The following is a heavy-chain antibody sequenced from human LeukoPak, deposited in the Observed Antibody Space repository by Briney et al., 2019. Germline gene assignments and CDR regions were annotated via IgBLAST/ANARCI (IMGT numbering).Heavy chain of an antibody. CDR3: ATTIPKFYDILTSATPGMDV. V-gene: IGHV1-24*01. Sequence: ASVKVSCKVSGYTLTELSMHWVRQAPGKGVEWMGGFDPEDGETIYAQKFQGRVTMTEDTSTDTAYMELSSLRSEDTAVYYCATTIPKFYDILTSATPGMDVWGQGTTVTVSS. CDR1: GYTLTELS. D-gene: IGHD3-9*01. CDR2: FDPEDGET. J-gene: IGHJ6*02.